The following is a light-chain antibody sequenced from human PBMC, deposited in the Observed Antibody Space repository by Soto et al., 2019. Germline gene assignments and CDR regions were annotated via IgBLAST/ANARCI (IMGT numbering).Light chain of an antibody. Sequence: QSVLTQPLSASGTPGQRVTISCSGSSSNIGANPINWYQQLPGTAPKLLIYNNDQRPSGVPDRFSASKSGTSASLAISGLQSEDEADYYCAAWDGGLYGAVLGGGTTLTVL. CDR1: SSNIGANP. CDR2: NND. J-gene: IGLJ2*01. CDR3: AAWDGGLYGAV. V-gene: IGLV1-44*01.